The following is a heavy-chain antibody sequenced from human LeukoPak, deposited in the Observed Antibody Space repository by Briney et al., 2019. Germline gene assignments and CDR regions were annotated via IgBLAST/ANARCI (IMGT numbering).Heavy chain of an antibody. V-gene: IGHV3-30*04. CDR3: ARAILGQVDAPDY. CDR1: GFTFSSYA. Sequence: PGGSLRLSCAASGFTFSSYAMHWVRQAPGKGLEWVAVISYDGSNKYYADSVKGRFTISRDNSKNTLYLQMNSLRAEDTAVYYCARAILGQVDAPDYWGQGTLVTVSS. J-gene: IGHJ4*02. CDR2: ISYDGSNK.